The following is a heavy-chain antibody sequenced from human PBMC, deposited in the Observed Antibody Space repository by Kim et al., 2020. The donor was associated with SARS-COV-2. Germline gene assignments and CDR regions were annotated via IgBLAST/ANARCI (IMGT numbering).Heavy chain of an antibody. V-gene: IGHV3-49*02. Sequence: VKGRFTISRDDSKSISYLQMNSLKTEDTAVYYCTRDGDDSSGYYFHYFDYWGQGTLVTVSS. CDR3: TRDGDDSSGYYFHYFDY. J-gene: IGHJ4*02. D-gene: IGHD3-22*01.